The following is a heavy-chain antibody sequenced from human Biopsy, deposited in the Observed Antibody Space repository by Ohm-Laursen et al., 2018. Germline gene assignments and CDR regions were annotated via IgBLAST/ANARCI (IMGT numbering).Heavy chain of an antibody. Sequence: PSQTLSLTCTVSGGSISSYYWNWIRQPPGKGLEWVGYIYYSGSTNYSPSLKSRVTISVDTAKKQFSLSLRSVTAADTAVYYCARVPLPGIGAAYQGRFLYGMDVWGQGTTVSVSS. CDR1: GGSISSYY. CDR3: ARVPLPGIGAAYQGRFLYGMDV. V-gene: IGHV4-59*12. CDR2: IYYSGST. D-gene: IGHD6-13*01. J-gene: IGHJ6*02.